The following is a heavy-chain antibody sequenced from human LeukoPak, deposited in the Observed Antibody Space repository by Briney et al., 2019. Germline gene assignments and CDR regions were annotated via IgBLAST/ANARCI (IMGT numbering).Heavy chain of an antibody. CDR3: ARPEYRYGYILDY. CDR1: GYTFTGHY. D-gene: IGHD5-18*01. V-gene: IGHV1-2*02. Sequence: GASVKVSCKAPGYTFTGHYIHWVRQAPGQGLEWMGWIKPDSGATNYAQKFQGRVTMTRDTSISTAHMELNRLTSDDTAVYYCARPEYRYGYILDYWGQGTLVTVSS. CDR2: IKPDSGAT. J-gene: IGHJ4*02.